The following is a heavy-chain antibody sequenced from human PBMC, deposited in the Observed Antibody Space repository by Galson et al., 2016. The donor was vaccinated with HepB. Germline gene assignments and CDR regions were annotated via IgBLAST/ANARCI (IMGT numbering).Heavy chain of an antibody. CDR3: VQVGDATAS. CDR1: GFTFINYV. V-gene: IGHV3-23*01. D-gene: IGHD3-16*01. CDR2: ISVASDKT. Sequence: SLRLSCAASGFTFINYVMGWVRQAPGKGLEWVSGISVASDKTYDADSVKGRFTISRDNSKSTMYLQMSSLRTEDTAVYYCVQVGDATASWGQGTLVTVSS. J-gene: IGHJ4*02.